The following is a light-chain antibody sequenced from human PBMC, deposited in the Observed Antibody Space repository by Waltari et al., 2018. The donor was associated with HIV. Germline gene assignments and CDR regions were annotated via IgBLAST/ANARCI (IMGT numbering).Light chain of an antibody. CDR3: AVWDDSLNAYV. CDR1: SPHVGSPT. CDR2: NTD. V-gene: IGLV1-44*01. Sequence: QSVLTPPPSSSGTPRQRLPIACSGLSPHVGSPTVNWYQHLPGAAPKLLILNTDERPSGVPDRFSGSKSGTSASLAISGLQSEDEADYYCAVWDDSLNAYVFGSGTTVTVL. J-gene: IGLJ1*01.